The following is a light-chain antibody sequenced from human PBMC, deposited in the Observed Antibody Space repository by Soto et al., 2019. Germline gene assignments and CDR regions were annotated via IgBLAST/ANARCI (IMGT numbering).Light chain of an antibody. Sequence: QTVVTQPPSASGTPGQRVTISCSGISSKIGFDTVNWYQHLPETAPKLLIYDTDQRPSGVPDRFSGSKSGTSASLAISGLQAEDEAHYYCAIWDDSLKAVVFGGGTKLTVL. V-gene: IGLV1-44*01. CDR1: SSKIGFDT. CDR2: DTD. J-gene: IGLJ2*01. CDR3: AIWDDSLKAVV.